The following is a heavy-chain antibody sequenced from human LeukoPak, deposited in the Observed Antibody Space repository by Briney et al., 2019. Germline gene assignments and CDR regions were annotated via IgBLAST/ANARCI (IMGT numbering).Heavy chain of an antibody. D-gene: IGHD2-2*01. Sequence: GGSLRLSCAASGFTLSSHAMSWVRQAPGKGLEWVSVISDSGDTTYYADSAKGRFTISRDNSKNTLCLQMNSLRAEDTAVYYCAKVGWTSSDPSHYWGQGTLVTVSS. V-gene: IGHV3-23*01. CDR3: AKVGWTSSDPSHY. CDR2: ISDSGDTT. J-gene: IGHJ4*02. CDR1: GFTLSSHA.